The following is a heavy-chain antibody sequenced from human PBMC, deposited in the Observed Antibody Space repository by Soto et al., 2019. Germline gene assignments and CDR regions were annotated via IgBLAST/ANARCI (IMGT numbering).Heavy chain of an antibody. V-gene: IGHV1-46*01. CDR3: ARDLTSGDY. CDR2: INPNGGST. D-gene: IGHD7-27*01. Sequence: VQLVQSGAEVKNPGASVKLSCKASGYIFTNYYIHWVRQAPGQGLEWMAIINPNGGSTNYAQEFQGRVTLARDTFTNTVYMELSSLRSEDTAIYYCARDLTSGDYWGQGTLVTVSS. J-gene: IGHJ4*02. CDR1: GYIFTNYY.